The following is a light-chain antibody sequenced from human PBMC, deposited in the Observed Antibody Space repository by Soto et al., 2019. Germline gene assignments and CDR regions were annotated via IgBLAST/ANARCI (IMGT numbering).Light chain of an antibody. Sequence: EIVMTQSPATLSVSPGERATLSCRASQSVSSNLAWYQQKPGQAPSLLIYGASTRATGTPDRFSGSGSGTDFTLTISRLEPEDFAVYYCQQYGSSGTFGQGTTGDIK. CDR2: GAS. V-gene: IGKV3-20*01. J-gene: IGKJ1*01. CDR3: QQYGSSGT. CDR1: QSVSSN.